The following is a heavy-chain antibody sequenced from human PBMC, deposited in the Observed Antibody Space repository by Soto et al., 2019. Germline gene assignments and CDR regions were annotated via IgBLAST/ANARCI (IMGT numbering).Heavy chain of an antibody. CDR1: GFTFSSYT. D-gene: IGHD4-4*01. CDR2: ISIGNSYI. Sequence: EVQLVESGGGLDKPGGSLTLSCAASGFTFSSYTMSWVRQAPGKGLEWVSSISIGNSYIYYADSVKGRFTISRDNAKNSLYLQMNSQRAEDTAVYYCATYSSFDYWGQGTLVTVSS. V-gene: IGHV3-21*01. J-gene: IGHJ4*02. CDR3: ATYSSFDY.